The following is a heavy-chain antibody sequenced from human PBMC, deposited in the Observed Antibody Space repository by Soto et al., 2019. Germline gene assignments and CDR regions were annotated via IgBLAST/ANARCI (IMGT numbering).Heavy chain of an antibody. J-gene: IGHJ4*02. CDR2: ISNDGENK. Sequence: GGSLRLSCAASGFTFRSYGLHWVRQAPGKGLEWVAVISNDGENKYYADSVKGRFTISRDNSKNTVYLQMNSLRAEDSAVFYCGKASSHYGSGSYYTNDYWGQGTLVTAPQ. CDR3: GKASSHYGSGSYYTNDY. CDR1: GFTFRSYG. V-gene: IGHV3-30*18. D-gene: IGHD3-10*01.